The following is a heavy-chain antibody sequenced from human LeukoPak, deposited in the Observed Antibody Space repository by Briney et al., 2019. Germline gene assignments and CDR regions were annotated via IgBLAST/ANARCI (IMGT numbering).Heavy chain of an antibody. CDR2: INPNTGGT. D-gene: IGHD2-15*01. CDR3: ARGYCTSDSCSGAWFDP. V-gene: IGHV1-2*02. J-gene: IGHJ5*02. Sequence: ASVKVSCKASGYTFTGYYMHWVRQAPRQGLEWMGWINPNTGGTNYAQKFQGRVTMTRDTSISTAYIELNRLRSDDTAVYYCARGYCTSDSCSGAWFDPWGRGTLVTVSS. CDR1: GYTFTGYY.